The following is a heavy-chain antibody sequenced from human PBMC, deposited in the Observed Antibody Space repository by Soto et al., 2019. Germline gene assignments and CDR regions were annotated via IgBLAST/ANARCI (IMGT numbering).Heavy chain of an antibody. CDR3: ARFLPDYGDHDY. CDR2: MNPNSGNT. V-gene: IGHV1-8*01. D-gene: IGHD4-17*01. J-gene: IGHJ4*02. Sequence: QVQLVQSGAEVKRPGSSVKVSCKASGGSFSSYDINWVRQATGQGLEWMGWMNPNSGNTGYAQKFQGRVTMTRNTSISTAYMELSSLRSEDTAVYYCARFLPDYGDHDYWGQGTLVTVSS. CDR1: GGSFSSYD.